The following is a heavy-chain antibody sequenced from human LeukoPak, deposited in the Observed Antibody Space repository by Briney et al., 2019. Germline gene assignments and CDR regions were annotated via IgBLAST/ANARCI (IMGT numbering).Heavy chain of an antibody. CDR3: ARDLQSGYDIEYYHGMDV. J-gene: IGHJ6*04. Sequence: ASVKVSCKASGGTFNFYGISWVRQAPGQGLEWMGGTIPIFGTTNYAQKFQGRLTIIADKSTSTVYMELSSLRSEDTAVYFCARDLQSGYDIEYYHGMDVWGKGTTVTVSS. V-gene: IGHV1-69*06. D-gene: IGHD5-12*01. CDR2: TIPIFGTT. CDR1: GGTFNFYG.